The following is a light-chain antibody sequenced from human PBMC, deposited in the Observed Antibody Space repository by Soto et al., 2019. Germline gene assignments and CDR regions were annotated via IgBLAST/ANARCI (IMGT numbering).Light chain of an antibody. J-gene: IGKJ2*01. V-gene: IGKV3-20*01. CDR1: QSVSSSY. CDR2: GAS. CDR3: HQYGSSPVYT. Sequence: EIVLTQSPGTLSLSPGERATLSCRASQSVSSSYLAWYQQKPGQAPRLLIYGASSRATGIPDRFSGSGSGTDFNLTISRLEPEDFAVYYCHQYGSSPVYTFGQGTKLEIK.